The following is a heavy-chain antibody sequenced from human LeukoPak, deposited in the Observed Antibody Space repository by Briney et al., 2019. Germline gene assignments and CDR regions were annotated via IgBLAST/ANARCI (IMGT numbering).Heavy chain of an antibody. CDR3: ATDRGGNYALDV. V-gene: IGHV1-24*01. CDR1: GYTLTELS. CDR2: FDPEDGET. Sequence: ASVKVSCKVSGYTLTELSMHWVRQAPGKGLEWMGGFDPEDGETIYAQKFQGRVTMTGDTSTDTAYMELSSLRSEDTAVYYCATDRGGNYALDVWGKGTTVTVSS. J-gene: IGHJ6*04. D-gene: IGHD4-11*01.